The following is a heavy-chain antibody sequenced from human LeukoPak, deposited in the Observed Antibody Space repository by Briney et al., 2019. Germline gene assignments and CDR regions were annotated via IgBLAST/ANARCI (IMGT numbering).Heavy chain of an antibody. Sequence: SVKVSCKASGGTFSSYAISWVRQAPGQGLEWMGGIIPIFGTANYAQKFQGKVTITTEESPSTAHMELSSLRSEDTAVYYCARARVPSLVGATGASAFDIWGQGTMVTVSS. CDR1: GGTFSSYA. J-gene: IGHJ3*02. V-gene: IGHV1-69*05. CDR2: IIPIFGTA. CDR3: ARARVPSLVGATGASAFDI. D-gene: IGHD1-26*01.